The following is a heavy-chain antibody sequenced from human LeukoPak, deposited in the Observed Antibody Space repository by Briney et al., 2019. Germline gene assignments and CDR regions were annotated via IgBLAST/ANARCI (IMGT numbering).Heavy chain of an antibody. D-gene: IGHD3-9*01. CDR3: AKAAYILTGYYHFDY. J-gene: IGHJ4*02. CDR1: GFTFSSYG. Sequence: GGSLRLSCAASGFTFSSYGMHWVRQAPGKGLEWVAFIRDDGSNKFYADSVRGRFTISRDNSKNTLYLQMNSLRAEDTALYYCAKAAYILTGYYHFDYWGQGTLVTVSS. CDR2: IRDDGSNK. V-gene: IGHV3-30*02.